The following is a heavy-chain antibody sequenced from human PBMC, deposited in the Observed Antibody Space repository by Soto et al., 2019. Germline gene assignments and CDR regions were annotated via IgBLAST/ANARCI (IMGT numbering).Heavy chain of an antibody. CDR3: AKAQDRSAHYSGLDY. D-gene: IGHD3-22*01. CDR1: GFTFASYA. J-gene: IGHJ4*02. CDR2: LSVSGGDT. Sequence: RLSCAASGFTFASYAMSWVRQPPGKGLEWVSGLSVSGGDTYYADSVKGRFTISRDNSKNTLHLQMNSLRAEDTAVYYCAKAQDRSAHYSGLDYWGQGTLVTVS. V-gene: IGHV3-23*01.